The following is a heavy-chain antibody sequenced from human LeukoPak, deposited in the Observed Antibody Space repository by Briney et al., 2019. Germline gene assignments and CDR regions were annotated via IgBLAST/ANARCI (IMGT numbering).Heavy chain of an antibody. CDR1: GGSFSGYY. J-gene: IGHJ4*02. V-gene: IGHV4-34*01. D-gene: IGHD3-3*01. CDR3: ARQGHYDLWSGYYYFDY. Sequence: SETLSLTCAVYGGSFSGYYWSWIRQPPGKGLEWIGEINHSGSTNYNPSLKSRVTISVDTSKNQFSLKLSSVTAADTAVYYCARQGHYDLWSGYYYFDYWGQGTLVTVSS. CDR2: INHSGST.